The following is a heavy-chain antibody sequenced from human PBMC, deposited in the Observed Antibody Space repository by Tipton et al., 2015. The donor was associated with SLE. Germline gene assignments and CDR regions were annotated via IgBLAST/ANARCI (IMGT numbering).Heavy chain of an antibody. CDR3: ARGPYSSSWFNLYFDY. CDR2: IYHSGST. D-gene: IGHD6-13*01. J-gene: IGHJ4*02. Sequence: LRLSCTVSGYSISSGFYWGWIRQPPGKGLEWIGNIYHSGSTFYNPSLKSRVTISVDTSKNQFSLKLSSVTAADTAVYYCARGPYSSSWFNLYFDYWGQGTLVTVSS. V-gene: IGHV4-38-2*02. CDR1: GYSISSGFY.